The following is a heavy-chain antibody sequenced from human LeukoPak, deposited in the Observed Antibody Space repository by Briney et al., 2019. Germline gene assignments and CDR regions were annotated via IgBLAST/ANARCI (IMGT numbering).Heavy chain of an antibody. D-gene: IGHD1-26*01. V-gene: IGHV4-30-4*08. CDR2: IYYSGST. J-gene: IGHJ4*02. CDR1: GGSISSGDYY. Sequence: SQTLSLTCTVSGGSISSGDYYWSWIRQPPGKGLEWIGYIYYSGSTYYNPSLKSRVTISVDTSKNQFSLKLSSVTAADTAVYYCARARGGGAQDLGHDYWGQGTLVTVSS. CDR3: ARARGGGAQDLGHDY.